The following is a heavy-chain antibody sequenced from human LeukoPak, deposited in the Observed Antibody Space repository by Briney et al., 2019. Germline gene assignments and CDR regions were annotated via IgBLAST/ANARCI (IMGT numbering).Heavy chain of an antibody. CDR3: AKDLSLLRYFDWPPLDAFDI. D-gene: IGHD3-9*01. Sequence: GGSLRLSCAASGFTFSSYAMSWVRQPPGKGLEWVSAISGSGGSTYYADSVKGRFTISRDNSKNTLYLQMNSLRAEDTAVYYCAKDLSLLRYFDWPPLDAFDIWGQGTMVTVSS. CDR1: GFTFSSYA. V-gene: IGHV3-23*01. CDR2: ISGSGGST. J-gene: IGHJ3*02.